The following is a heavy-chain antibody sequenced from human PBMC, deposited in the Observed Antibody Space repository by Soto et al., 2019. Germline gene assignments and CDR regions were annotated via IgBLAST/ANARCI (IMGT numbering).Heavy chain of an antibody. D-gene: IGHD2-2*01. CDR3: AKGLGYCSSTSCRYFDH. CDR2: ISGGGGST. V-gene: IGHV3-23*01. J-gene: IGHJ4*02. Sequence: EVQLLESGGGLVQPGGSLRLSCAASGFTFNNYAMSWVRQAPGRGLEWVSVISGGGGSTYYADSVKGRFTMSRDNSKNTLYLQMNSLRVEDTAVYYCAKGLGYCSSTSCRYFDHWGRGTLVTVSS. CDR1: GFTFNNYA.